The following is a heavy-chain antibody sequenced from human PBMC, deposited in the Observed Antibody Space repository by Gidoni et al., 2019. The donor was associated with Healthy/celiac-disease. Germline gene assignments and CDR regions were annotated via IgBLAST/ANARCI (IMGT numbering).Heavy chain of an antibody. D-gene: IGHD1-26*01. CDR3: ARGAVVGATNGDYYYYMDV. J-gene: IGHJ6*03. CDR1: GGTFSSYA. V-gene: IGHV1-69*01. CDR2: IIPIFGTA. Sequence: QVQLVQSGAEVKKPGSSVKVSCKASGGTFSSYAISWVRQAPGQGLEWMGGIIPIFGTANYAQKFQGRVTITADESTSTAYMELSSLRSEDTAVYYCARGAVVGATNGDYYYYMDVWGKGTTVTVSS.